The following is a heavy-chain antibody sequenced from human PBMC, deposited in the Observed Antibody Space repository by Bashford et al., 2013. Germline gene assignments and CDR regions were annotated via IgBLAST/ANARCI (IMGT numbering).Heavy chain of an antibody. V-gene: IGHV3-23*01. CDR3: ARGYCSGGSCVPPPAFDI. J-gene: IGHJ3*02. Sequence: VRQAPGKGLEWVSAISGSGGSTYYADSVKGRFTISRDNSKNTLYLQMNSLRAEDTAVYYCARGYCSGGSCVPPPAFDIWAKGQWSPSPQ. D-gene: IGHD2-15*01. CDR2: ISGSGGST.